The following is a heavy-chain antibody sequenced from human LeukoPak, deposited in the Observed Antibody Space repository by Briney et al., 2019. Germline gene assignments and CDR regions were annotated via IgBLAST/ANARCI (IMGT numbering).Heavy chain of an antibody. J-gene: IGHJ4*02. CDR2: IYYSGST. V-gene: IGHV4-31*03. CDR1: GGSISSGGYY. Sequence: SETLSLTCTVSGGSISSGGYYWSWIRQHPGQGLEWIGYIYYSGSTYYNPSLKSRVTISVDTSKNQFSLKLSSVTAADTAVYYCARGRIEQQLVGWGQGTLVTVAS. CDR3: ARGRIEQQLVG. D-gene: IGHD6-13*01.